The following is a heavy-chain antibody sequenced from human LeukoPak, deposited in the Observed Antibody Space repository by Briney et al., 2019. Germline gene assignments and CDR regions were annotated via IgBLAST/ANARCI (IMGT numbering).Heavy chain of an antibody. D-gene: IGHD4-23*01. CDR1: GFTFSDYY. Sequence: VGSLRLSCAASGFTFSDYYMSWIRQAPGKGLEWVSYISDSSGYTNYADSVKGRFTISRDNAKNSLYLQMNSLRAEDTAVYYCARGIRLTSVVEYLFWGQGTLVTVSS. CDR2: ISDSSGYT. J-gene: IGHJ4*02. V-gene: IGHV3-11*06. CDR3: ARGIRLTSVVEYLF.